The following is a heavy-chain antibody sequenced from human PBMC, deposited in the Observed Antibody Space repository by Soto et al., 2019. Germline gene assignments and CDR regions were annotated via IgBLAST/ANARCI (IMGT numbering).Heavy chain of an antibody. D-gene: IGHD3-10*01. CDR1: GYTFTGDY. CDR3: ARVDASVSYYYYGMDV. Sequence: GASAKCYVKASGYTFTGDYMHWVRQAPGQVLDWIGWINPNSGGTNYAQKFQGRVTMTRDTSISTDYMELSRLRPDDTAVYYCARVDASVSYYYYGMDVWGQGATVPVCS. V-gene: IGHV1-2*02. CDR2: INPNSGGT. J-gene: IGHJ6*02.